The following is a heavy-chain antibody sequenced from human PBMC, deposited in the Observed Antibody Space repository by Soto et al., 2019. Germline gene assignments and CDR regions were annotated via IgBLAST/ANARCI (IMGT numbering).Heavy chain of an antibody. V-gene: IGHV1-18*01. CDR2: ISAYNGKT. J-gene: IGHJ6*02. D-gene: IGHD3-3*01. Sequence: GASVKVSCKASGYTFTSYGISWVRQAPGQGLEWMGWISAYNGKTNYAQKLQGRVTMTTDTSTSTAYMELSSLRSEDTAVYYCARDSQYYDFWSGYYTTMADYYYGMDVWGQGTTVTVSS. CDR3: ARDSQYYDFWSGYYTTMADYYYGMDV. CDR1: GYTFTSYG.